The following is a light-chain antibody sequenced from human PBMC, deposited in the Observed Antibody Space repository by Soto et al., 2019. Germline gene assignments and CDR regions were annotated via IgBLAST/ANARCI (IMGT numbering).Light chain of an antibody. CDR1: SSDIGSYNR. J-gene: IGLJ3*02. CDR2: EVG. V-gene: IGLV2-18*02. Sequence: QSALTQPPSVSGSPVQSVTISCSGTSSDIGSYNRVSWYQQPPGTAPKLIIYEVGNRPSGVPDRFSGSKSGNAASLTISGLQAEDEADYYCSSYTTSNTLVFGGGTKLTVL. CDR3: SSYTTSNTLV.